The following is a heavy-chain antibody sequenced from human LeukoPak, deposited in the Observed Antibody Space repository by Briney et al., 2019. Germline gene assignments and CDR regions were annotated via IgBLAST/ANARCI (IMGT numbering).Heavy chain of an antibody. CDR2: IWYDGSNK. J-gene: IGHJ6*02. Sequence: PGGSLRLSCAASGFTFRSYGMHWVRHAPGKGLEWVAVIWYDGSNKYYADSVKGRFTISRDNSKNTLYLQMNSLRAEDTAVYYCARDPSYYDFWSGYFANFYYGMDVWGQGTTVTVSS. D-gene: IGHD3-3*01. CDR1: GFTFRSYG. V-gene: IGHV3-33*01. CDR3: ARDPSYYDFWSGYFANFYYGMDV.